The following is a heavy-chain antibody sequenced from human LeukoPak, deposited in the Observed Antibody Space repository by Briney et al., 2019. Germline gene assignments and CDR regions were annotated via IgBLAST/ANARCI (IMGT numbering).Heavy chain of an antibody. CDR3: ARGGYYYDSSGYYLDY. CDR1: GGTFISYA. Sequence: SVKVSCKASGGTFISYAISWVRQAPGQGLEWMGGIIPIFGTANYAQKFQGRVTITADESTSTAYMELSSLRSEDTAVYYCARGGYYYDSSGYYLDYWGQGTLVTVSS. D-gene: IGHD3-22*01. CDR2: IIPIFGTA. V-gene: IGHV1-69*13. J-gene: IGHJ4*02.